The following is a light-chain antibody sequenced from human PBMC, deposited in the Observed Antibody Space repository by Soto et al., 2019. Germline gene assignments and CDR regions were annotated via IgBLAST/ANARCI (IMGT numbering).Light chain of an antibody. V-gene: IGKV3-15*01. CDR3: QQYDKWPRT. CDR2: FAS. Sequence: VMTQSAATLSVSPGERAALSCRASQSVSTNLAWYQQKPGQPPRLLIYFASTRATAVPARFTAGGSGTEFTLTISSLQSDDSAVYYCQQYDKWPRTFGQGTKVDIK. J-gene: IGKJ1*01. CDR1: QSVSTN.